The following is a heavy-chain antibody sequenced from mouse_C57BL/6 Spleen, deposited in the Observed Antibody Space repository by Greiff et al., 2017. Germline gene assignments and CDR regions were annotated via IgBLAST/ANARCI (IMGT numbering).Heavy chain of an antibody. CDR3: ASGGWFAY. V-gene: IGHV1-81*01. CDR1: GYTFTSYG. Sequence: QVHVKQSGAELARPGASVKLSCKASGYTFTSYGISWVKQRTGQGLEWIGEIYPRSGNTYYNEKFKGKATLTADKSSSTAYMELRSLTSEDSAVYFCASGGWFAYWGQGTLVTVSA. CDR2: IYPRSGNT. J-gene: IGHJ3*01.